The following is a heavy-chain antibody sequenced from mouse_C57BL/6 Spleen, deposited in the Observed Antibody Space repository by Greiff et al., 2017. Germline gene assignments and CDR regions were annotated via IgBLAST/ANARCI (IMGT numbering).Heavy chain of an antibody. D-gene: IGHD2-14*01. CDR3: ARGGGADRYDVGY. CDR1: GFTFSDYG. Sequence: EVQLVESGGGLVKPGGSLKLSCAASGFTFSDYGMHWVRQAPEQGLEWVAYISSGSSTIYYADTVKGRFTLSGDKAKNTLFLQMTSLRSEDTAMYYCARGGGADRYDVGYWGQGTTLTVSS. CDR2: ISSGSSTI. J-gene: IGHJ2*01. V-gene: IGHV5-17*01.